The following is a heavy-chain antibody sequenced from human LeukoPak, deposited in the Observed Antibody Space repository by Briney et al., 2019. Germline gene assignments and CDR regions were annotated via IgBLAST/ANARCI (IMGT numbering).Heavy chain of an antibody. D-gene: IGHD3-10*01. CDR2: IYSGGST. V-gene: IGHV3-53*01. CDR3: ASYQYYYGSAFDY. J-gene: IGHJ4*02. CDR1: GFTVSTNY. Sequence: GGSLRLSCVASGFTVSTNYMSWVRQAPGKGLEWVSVIYSGGSTYYADSVKGRFTISRDNSKNTLYLQMNSLRAEDTAVYYCASYQYYYGSAFDYWGQGTLVTVSS.